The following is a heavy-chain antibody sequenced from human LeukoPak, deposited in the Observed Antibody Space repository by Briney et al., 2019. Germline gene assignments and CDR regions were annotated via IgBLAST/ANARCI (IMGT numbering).Heavy chain of an antibody. V-gene: IGHV3-9*01. Sequence: GRSLRLSCAASGFTFDDYAMHWVRQAPGKGLEWVSGISWNSGSIGCADSVKGRFTISRDNAKNSLYLQMNSLRAEDTAVYYCASLYDFWSGYDAFDIWGQGTMVTVSS. CDR3: ASLYDFWSGYDAFDI. CDR1: GFTFDDYA. CDR2: ISWNSGSI. J-gene: IGHJ3*02. D-gene: IGHD3-3*01.